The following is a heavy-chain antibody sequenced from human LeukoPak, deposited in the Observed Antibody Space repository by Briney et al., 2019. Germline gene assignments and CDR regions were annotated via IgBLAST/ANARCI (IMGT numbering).Heavy chain of an antibody. CDR2: ISGSSSYI. V-gene: IGHV3-21*01. J-gene: IGHJ4*02. CDR3: ASLALGSWFDY. CDR1: GFTFSSYS. Sequence: GGSPRLSCAASGFTFSSYSMNWVRQAPGKGLEWVSSISGSSSYIYYADSVKGRFTISRDNAKNSLYLQMNSLRAEDTAVYYCASLALGSWFDYWGQGTLVTVSS. D-gene: IGHD6-13*01.